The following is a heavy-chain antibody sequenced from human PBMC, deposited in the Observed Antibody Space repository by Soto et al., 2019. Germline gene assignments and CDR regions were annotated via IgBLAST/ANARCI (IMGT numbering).Heavy chain of an antibody. V-gene: IGHV3-74*01. D-gene: IGHD1-26*01. CDR2: INSDGSTT. Sequence: EVQLMESGGGLVQPGGSLRLSCAASGFSFSSYWMHWVRQVPGKGLVWVSRINSDGSTTTYADSVKGRFTISRDNAKNTLYLQMNSLRVEDTAVYYCARVLTGSYNWFDPWGQGTLVTVSS. CDR1: GFSFSSYW. J-gene: IGHJ5*02. CDR3: ARVLTGSYNWFDP.